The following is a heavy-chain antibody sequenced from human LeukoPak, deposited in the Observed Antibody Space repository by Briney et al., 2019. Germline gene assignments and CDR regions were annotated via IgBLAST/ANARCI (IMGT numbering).Heavy chain of an antibody. J-gene: IGHJ3*02. CDR1: GVSFSSYG. V-gene: IGHV3-33*01. D-gene: IGHD6-19*01. Sequence: PGRSLRLSCAASGVSFSSYGMHWVRQAPRKGLEWVAVIWYDGSIKYYADSVRGGFTISRDNSKNTLYLQMNSVRAEDTAVYYCAREVAVACVRVGAFDIWGQGTMVTVSS. CDR3: AREVAVACVRVGAFDI. CDR2: IWYDGSIK.